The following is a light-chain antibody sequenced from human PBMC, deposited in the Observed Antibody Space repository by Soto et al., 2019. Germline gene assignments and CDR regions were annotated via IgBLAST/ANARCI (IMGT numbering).Light chain of an antibody. V-gene: IGKV1-9*01. CDR2: AAS. CDR1: QDISRF. J-gene: IGKJ5*01. CDR3: QKLNAFPIT. Sequence: DIQLTQSPSFLSASVGDRVTITCRASQDISRFLGWYQQKAGTAPKLLIYAASTLQSGVPSRFSGSGSGTEFTLTISSLQPEDFATYYFQKLNAFPITFGQGTRLEIK.